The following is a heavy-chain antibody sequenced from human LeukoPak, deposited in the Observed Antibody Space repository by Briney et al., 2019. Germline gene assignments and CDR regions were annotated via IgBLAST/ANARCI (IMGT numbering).Heavy chain of an antibody. J-gene: IGHJ6*03. D-gene: IGHD2-2*01. Sequence: GGSLRLSCAASGFTFSSYAMQWVRQAPGKGLEWVAVISYGGSNKYYADSVKGRFTISRDNSKNTLYLRMNSVRAEDTAVYYCARDSVVPAAMYYYYYMDVWGKGTTVTVSS. CDR3: ARDSVVPAAMYYYYYMDV. CDR2: ISYGGSNK. V-gene: IGHV3-30*04. CDR1: GFTFSSYA.